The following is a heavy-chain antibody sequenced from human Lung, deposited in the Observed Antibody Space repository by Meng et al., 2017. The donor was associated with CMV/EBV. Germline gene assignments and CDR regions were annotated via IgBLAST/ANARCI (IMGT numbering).Heavy chain of an antibody. Sequence: SVXVSXKASGYTLTNYYIHWVRQAPGQGLEWMGIIDPSDNTTIYAQKFQGRVTMTRDTSTSTVYMELSSQRSDDTALYYCARDLGYSSSGYVRYHCDCWXQGTXVHGAS. J-gene: IGHJ4*01. D-gene: IGHD6-13*01. CDR1: GYTLTNYY. CDR2: IDPSDNTT. CDR3: ARDLGYSSSGYVRYHCDC. V-gene: IGHV1-46*01.